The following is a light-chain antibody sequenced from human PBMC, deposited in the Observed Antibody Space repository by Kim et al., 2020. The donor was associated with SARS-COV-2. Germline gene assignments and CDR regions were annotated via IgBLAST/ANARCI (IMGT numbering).Light chain of an antibody. CDR2: LSKDGGH. J-gene: IGLJ3*02. CDR1: SGHRTYA. V-gene: IGLV4-69*01. Sequence: QPVLTQSPSASASLGASVNLTCTVSSGHRTYAIAWHQLLPEKGPRFLMKLSKDGGHIRGDGIPHRFSGSSSGTARQLTISSLQSEDEAVYYCQTWDTGVVFGGGTQLTVL. CDR3: QTWDTGVV.